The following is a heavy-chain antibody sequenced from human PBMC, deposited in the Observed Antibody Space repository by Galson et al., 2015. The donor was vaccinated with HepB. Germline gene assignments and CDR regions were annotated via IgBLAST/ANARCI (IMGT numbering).Heavy chain of an antibody. CDR2: INPNSGGT. Sequence: VTVSCKASGYTFTGYYMHWVRQAPGQGLEWMGWINPNSGGTNYAQKFQGWVTMTRDTSISTAYMELSRLRSDDTAVYYCARGKQLALEVGMSLGYWGQGTLVTVSS. CDR1: GYTFTGYY. V-gene: IGHV1-2*04. J-gene: IGHJ4*02. CDR3: ARGKQLALEVGMSLGY. D-gene: IGHD5-18*01.